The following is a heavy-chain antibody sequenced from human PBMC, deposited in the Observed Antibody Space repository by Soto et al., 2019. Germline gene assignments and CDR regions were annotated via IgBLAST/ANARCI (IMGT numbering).Heavy chain of an antibody. CDR2: INHSGST. Sequence: PSETLSLTCAVYGGSFSGYYWSWIRQPPGKGLEWIGEINHSGSTNYNPSLKSRVTISVDTSKNQFSLKLSSVTAADTAVYYCARPTPPRKVRGVIWWFDPWGQGTLVTVSS. V-gene: IGHV4-34*01. J-gene: IGHJ5*02. CDR1: GGSFSGYY. CDR3: ARPTPPRKVRGVIWWFDP. D-gene: IGHD3-10*01.